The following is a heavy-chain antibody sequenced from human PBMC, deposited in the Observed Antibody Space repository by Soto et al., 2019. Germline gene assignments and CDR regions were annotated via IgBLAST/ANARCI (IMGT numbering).Heavy chain of an antibody. Sequence: SETLSLTCTVSGGSISSGDYYWSWIRQPPGKGLEWIGYVYYSGSTYYNPSLKSRVTISVDTSKNQLSLKLSSVTAADTAVYYCASSSTLGIIDYWGQGTLVTGSS. CDR1: GGSISSGDYY. CDR2: VYYSGST. V-gene: IGHV4-30-4*01. J-gene: IGHJ4*02. CDR3: ASSSTLGIIDY. D-gene: IGHD1-20*01.